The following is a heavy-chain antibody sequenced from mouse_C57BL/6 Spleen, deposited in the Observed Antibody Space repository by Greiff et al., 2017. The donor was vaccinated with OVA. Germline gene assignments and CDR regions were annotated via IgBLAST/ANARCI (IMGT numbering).Heavy chain of an antibody. CDR2: IYPGSGNT. V-gene: IGHV1-66*01. Sequence: QVQLQQSGPELVKPGASVKISCKASGYSFTSYYIHWVKQRPGQGLEWIGWIYPGSGNTKYNEKFKGKATLTADTSSSTAYMQLSSLTSEDSAVYYWARGGYGNYGGYAMDYWGQGTSVTVSS. D-gene: IGHD2-1*01. CDR1: GYSFTSYY. J-gene: IGHJ4*01. CDR3: ARGGYGNYGGYAMDY.